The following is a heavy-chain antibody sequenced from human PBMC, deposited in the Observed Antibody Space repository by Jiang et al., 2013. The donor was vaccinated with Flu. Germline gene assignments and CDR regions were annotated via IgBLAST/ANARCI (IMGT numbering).Heavy chain of an antibody. CDR2: IKSKTDGGTT. CDR3: TTALIYGDFDY. Sequence: AASGFTFSNAWMSWVRQAPGKGLEWVGRIKSKTDGGTTDYAAPVKGRFTISRDDSKNTLYLQMNSLKTEDTAVYYCTTALIYGDFDYWGQGTLVTVSS. CDR1: GFTFSNAW. J-gene: IGHJ4*02. V-gene: IGHV3-15*01. D-gene: IGHD3-16*01.